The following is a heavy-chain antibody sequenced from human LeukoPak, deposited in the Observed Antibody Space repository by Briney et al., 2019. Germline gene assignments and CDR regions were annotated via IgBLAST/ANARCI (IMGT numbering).Heavy chain of an antibody. CDR2: INHSGST. V-gene: IGHV4-34*01. CDR3: ASLRGMATINRLYY. CDR1: GGSFSGYY. J-gene: IGHJ4*02. Sequence: SETLSLTCAVYGGSFSGYYWSWVRQPPGKGLEWIGEINHSGSTNYNPSLKSRVTISVDTSKNQFSLKLSSVTAADTAVYYCASLRGMATINRLYYWGQGTLVTVSS. D-gene: IGHD5-24*01.